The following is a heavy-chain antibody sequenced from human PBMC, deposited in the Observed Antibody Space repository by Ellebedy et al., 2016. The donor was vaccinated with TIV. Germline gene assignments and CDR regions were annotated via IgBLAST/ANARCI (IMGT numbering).Heavy chain of an antibody. J-gene: IGHJ1*01. D-gene: IGHD3-22*01. CDR3: ALYYYDSSGYEPEYFQH. V-gene: IGHV3-53*01. Sequence: GGSLRLSCAASGFTVSSNYMSWVRQAPGKGLEWVSVIYSGGSTYYADSVKGRFTISRDNSKNTLYLQMNSLRAEDTAVYYCALYYYDSSGYEPEYFQHWGQGTLVTFSS. CDR1: GFTVSSNY. CDR2: IYSGGST.